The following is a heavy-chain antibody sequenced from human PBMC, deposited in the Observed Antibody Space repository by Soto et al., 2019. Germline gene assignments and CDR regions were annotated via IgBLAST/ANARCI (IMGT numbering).Heavy chain of an antibody. D-gene: IGHD3-22*01. CDR1: GGSISSGGYS. CDR2: IYHSGST. CDR3: ARGGYYDSSGYYGWYFDY. V-gene: IGHV4-30-2*01. J-gene: IGHJ4*02. Sequence: PSETLSLTCAVSGGSISSGGYSWSWIRQPPGKGLEWIGYIYHSGSTYYNPSLKSRVTISVDRSKNQFSLKLSSVTAADTAVYYCARGGYYDSSGYYGWYFDYWGQGTLVTVSS.